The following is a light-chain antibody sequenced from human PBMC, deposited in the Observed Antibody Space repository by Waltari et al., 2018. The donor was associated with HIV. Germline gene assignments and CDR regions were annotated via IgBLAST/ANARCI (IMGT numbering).Light chain of an antibody. V-gene: IGLV3-25*03. CDR1: APSDPF. CDR3: LSADGRGVRKF. CDR2: RSR. J-gene: IGLJ2*01. Sequence: YELTQPPSVSVSPGQTARITCPGNAPSDPFGCWSQHKVGQAPVLTIFRSRERSPQVPARFSASESGTRFTLTISGVQAEDEADYFCLSADGRGVRKFFGGGTRLTVL.